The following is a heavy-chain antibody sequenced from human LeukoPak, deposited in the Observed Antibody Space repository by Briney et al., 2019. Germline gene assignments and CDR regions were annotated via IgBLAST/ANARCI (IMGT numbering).Heavy chain of an antibody. CDR1: GFTFSNYA. D-gene: IGHD4-17*01. CDR3: GKVGPSTVTRDY. Sequence: GGSLRLSCAASGFTFSNYAMSWVRQAPGEGLEWVSGISGSGGTTYYADSVKGRFTISRDNSKNTLYLQMNSLRAEDTAVYYCGKVGPSTVTRDYWGQGTLVTVSS. V-gene: IGHV3-23*01. J-gene: IGHJ4*02. CDR2: ISGSGGTT.